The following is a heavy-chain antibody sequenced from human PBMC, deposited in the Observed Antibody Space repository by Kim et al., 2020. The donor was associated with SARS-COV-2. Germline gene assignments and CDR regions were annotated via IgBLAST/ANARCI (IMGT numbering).Heavy chain of an antibody. J-gene: IGHJ5*01. CDR2: INPKTYII. D-gene: IGHD3-10*01. Sequence: GESLKISCKGSGYDFTTYWVGWVRQMPGEGLEWMGLINPKTYIIKYSPSFEGQITISADSSITTAYLQWASLRPSDSAMYYCSTTLSGTYSWPSWGHGTLVTVSS. V-gene: IGHV5-51*01. CDR3: STTLSGTYSWPS. CDR1: GYDFTTYW.